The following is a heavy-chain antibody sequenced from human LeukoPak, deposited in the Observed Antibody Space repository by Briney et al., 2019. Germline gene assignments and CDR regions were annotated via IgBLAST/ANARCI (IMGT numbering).Heavy chain of an antibody. V-gene: IGHV4-34*01. D-gene: IGHD3-10*01. CDR3: ARGRGGYYYGSGTFGSWFDS. Sequence: KPSETLSLTCAVYGGSFSGYYWSWIRQPPGKGLEWIGEINHSGSTNYNPSLKSRVTISVDTSKNQFSVKLNSVTAADTAVYYCARGRGGYYYGSGTFGSWFDSWGQGTLVTVSS. CDR2: INHSGST. CDR1: GGSFSGYY. J-gene: IGHJ5*01.